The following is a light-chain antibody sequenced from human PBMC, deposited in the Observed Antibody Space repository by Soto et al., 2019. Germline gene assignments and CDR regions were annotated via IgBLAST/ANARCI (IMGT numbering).Light chain of an antibody. V-gene: IGLV2-14*01. J-gene: IGLJ2*01. Sequence: QSALTQPTSVSGSPGQSITISCTGTSSDIGNYNFVSWYQHHPDKAPKLLIYEVSNRPSGVSDRFSGSKSDTTASLTISGLQAEDEADYYCSSYTTRGTVRLFGGGTQLTVL. CDR2: EVS. CDR1: SSDIGNYNF. CDR3: SSYTTRGTVRL.